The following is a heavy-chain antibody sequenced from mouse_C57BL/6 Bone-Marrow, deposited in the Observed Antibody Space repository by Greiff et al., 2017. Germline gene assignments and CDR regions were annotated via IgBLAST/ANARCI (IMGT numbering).Heavy chain of an antibody. CDR1: GYSFTSYY. D-gene: IGHD2-5*01. Sequence: VQLQQSGPELVKPGASVKISCKASGYSFTSYYIHWVKQRPGQGLEWIGWIYPGSGNTKYNEKFKGKATLTADTSSSTAYMQLSSLTSEDSAVYYCARFPYSNYVMDYWGQGTSVTVSS. V-gene: IGHV1-66*01. J-gene: IGHJ4*01. CDR2: IYPGSGNT. CDR3: ARFPYSNYVMDY.